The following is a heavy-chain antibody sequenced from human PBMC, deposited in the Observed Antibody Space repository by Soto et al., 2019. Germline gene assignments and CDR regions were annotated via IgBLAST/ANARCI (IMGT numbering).Heavy chain of an antibody. Sequence: SATLSLTCVVSGGSISSSNWWSWVRQPPGKGLEWIGEIYHSGRTNYNPSLKSRVSISLDKSKNQFSLKLSSVTAADTAVYYCARLRTYDLMTAPDYWGQGTLVTVS. V-gene: IGHV4-4*02. CDR1: GGSISSSNW. J-gene: IGHJ4*02. CDR3: ARLRTYDLMTAPDY. CDR2: IYHSGRT. D-gene: IGHD2-21*02.